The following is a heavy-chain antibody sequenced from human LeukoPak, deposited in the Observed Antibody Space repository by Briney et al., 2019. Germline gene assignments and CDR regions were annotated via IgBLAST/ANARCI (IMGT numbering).Heavy chain of an antibody. CDR3: ATQRSGWHYFDY. CDR1: GFTFSSYA. J-gene: IGHJ4*02. D-gene: IGHD6-19*01. CDR2: IGGNGGST. V-gene: IGHV3-23*01. Sequence: GGSLRLSCAASGFTFSSYAMSWVRQAPGKGLEWVSTIGGNGGSTYYADSVKGRFTISRDNSKNTLYLQMNSLRAEDTAVYYCATQRSGWHYFDYWGQGTLVTVSS.